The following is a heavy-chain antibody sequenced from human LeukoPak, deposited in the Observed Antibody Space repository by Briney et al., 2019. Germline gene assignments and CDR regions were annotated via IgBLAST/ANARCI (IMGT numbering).Heavy chain of an antibody. J-gene: IGHJ4*02. CDR1: GFTFGDHG. Sequence: GGSLRLSCSASGFTFGDHGMSWVRQVPGKGLEWVSGINWSGGSTCYADPVRGRFTISRDNAKNSLYLQMDSLTAEDTALYYCARAPIASPFYFDHWGQGTLVTVSS. D-gene: IGHD2-15*01. CDR3: ARAPIASPFYFDH. V-gene: IGHV3-20*04. CDR2: INWSGGST.